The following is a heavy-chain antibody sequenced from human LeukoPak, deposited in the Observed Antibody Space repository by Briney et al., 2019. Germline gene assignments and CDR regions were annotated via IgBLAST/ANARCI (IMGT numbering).Heavy chain of an antibody. CDR3: ARVIPDYYDSSGYPLFFDY. Sequence: GASVKVSCKASGYTFSNYGISWVRQAPGQGLEWLGWISAYSGNTHYAQKLQGRVTLTTDTSTSTAYMEVRSLRSDDTAVYFCARVIPDYYDSSGYPLFFDYWGQGTLVTVSS. J-gene: IGHJ4*02. V-gene: IGHV1-18*01. CDR2: ISAYSGNT. D-gene: IGHD3-22*01. CDR1: GYTFSNYG.